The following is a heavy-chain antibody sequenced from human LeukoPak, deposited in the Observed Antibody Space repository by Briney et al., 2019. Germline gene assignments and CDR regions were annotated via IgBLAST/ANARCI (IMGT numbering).Heavy chain of an antibody. Sequence: GGSLRLSCAASGFTFSSYAMHWVRQAPGKGLEWVAVISYDGSNKYYADSVKGRFTISRDNARNSLYLQMNSLRVEDTAVYYCARGGAARPDYWGQGTLVTVSP. CDR3: ARGGAARPDY. V-gene: IGHV3-30-3*01. J-gene: IGHJ4*02. CDR2: ISYDGSNK. CDR1: GFTFSSYA. D-gene: IGHD6-6*01.